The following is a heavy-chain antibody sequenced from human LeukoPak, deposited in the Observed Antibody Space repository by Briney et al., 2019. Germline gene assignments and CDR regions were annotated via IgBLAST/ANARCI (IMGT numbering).Heavy chain of an antibody. J-gene: IGHJ4*02. D-gene: IGHD3-3*01. Sequence: SETLSLTCTVSGGSISSSSYYWGWIRQPPGRGLEWIGSISYSGSTYYSPPLKSRVTISVDTSKNQFSLKLSSVTAADTAVYYCARQVTIFGVVIDYWGQGTLVTVSS. CDR2: ISYSGST. V-gene: IGHV4-39*01. CDR1: GGSISSSSYY. CDR3: ARQVTIFGVVIDY.